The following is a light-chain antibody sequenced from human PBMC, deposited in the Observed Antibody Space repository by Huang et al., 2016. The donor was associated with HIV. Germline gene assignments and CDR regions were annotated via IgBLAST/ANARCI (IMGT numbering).Light chain of an antibody. CDR2: AAS. V-gene: IGKV1-33*01. CDR1: QDISTY. CDR3: QQYDNLPIT. Sequence: DIQMTQSPSSLSASVGDRVTITCQASQDISTYLNWYQQKPGKAPKVLIYAASNLETGVPSRFSGGGSGTNFSFTISSLQPEDIATYYCQQYDNLPITFGQGTRLEI. J-gene: IGKJ5*01.